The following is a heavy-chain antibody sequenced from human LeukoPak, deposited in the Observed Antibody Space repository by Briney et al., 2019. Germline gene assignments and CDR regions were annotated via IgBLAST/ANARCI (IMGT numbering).Heavy chain of an antibody. V-gene: IGHV4-59*01. CDR3: ARDFYLDGYPCFDY. CDR1: GGSISSYF. Sequence: PSETLSLTCAVSGGSISSYFWSWIRQPPGKGLEWIGYVYYSGATNYNPYLKSRVTISVDTSKNQFSLKLSSVTAADTAVYFCARDFYLDGYPCFDYWGQGTLVTVSS. CDR2: VYYSGAT. J-gene: IGHJ4*02. D-gene: IGHD5-24*01.